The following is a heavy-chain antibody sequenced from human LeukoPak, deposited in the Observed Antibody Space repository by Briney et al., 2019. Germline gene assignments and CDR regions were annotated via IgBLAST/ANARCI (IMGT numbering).Heavy chain of an antibody. CDR2: INHSGST. CDR3: ARGYCSGGSCHYMGV. CDR1: GGSFSGYY. D-gene: IGHD2-15*01. V-gene: IGHV4-34*01. Sequence: SETLSLTCAVYGGSFSGYYWSWLRQPPGKGREGMGEINHSGSTNYNPSLKSRVTISVDTSKNQFSLKLSSVTAADTAVYYCARGYCSGGSCHYMGVWGKGTTVTVSS. J-gene: IGHJ6*03.